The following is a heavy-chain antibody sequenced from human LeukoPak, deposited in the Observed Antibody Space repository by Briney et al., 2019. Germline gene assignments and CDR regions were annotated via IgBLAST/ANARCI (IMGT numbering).Heavy chain of an antibody. J-gene: IGHJ4*02. V-gene: IGHV3-23*01. CDR2: ISGSGGST. CDR3: AKARTGSGSYFPRAALDY. CDR1: GFTFDDYA. Sequence: GGSLRLSCAASGFTFDDYAMHWVRQAPGKGLEWVSAISGSGGSTYYADSVKGRFTISRDNSKNTLYLQMNSLRAEDTAVYYCAKARTGSGSYFPRAALDYWGQGTLVTVSS. D-gene: IGHD3-10*01.